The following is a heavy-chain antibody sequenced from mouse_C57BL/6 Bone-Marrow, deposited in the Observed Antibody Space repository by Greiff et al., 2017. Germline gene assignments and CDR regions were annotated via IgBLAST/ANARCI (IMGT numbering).Heavy chain of an antibody. J-gene: IGHJ2*01. CDR1: GFTFSDYG. Sequence: EVQRVESGGGLVKPGGSLTLSCAASGFTFSDYGMHWVRQAPEKGLEWVAYISSGSSTIYYADTVKGRFTISRDNAKNTLFLQMTSLRSEDTAMYYCARSSYYGSPHFDYWGQGTTLTVSS. CDR2: ISSGSSTI. CDR3: ARSSYYGSPHFDY. V-gene: IGHV5-17*01. D-gene: IGHD1-1*01.